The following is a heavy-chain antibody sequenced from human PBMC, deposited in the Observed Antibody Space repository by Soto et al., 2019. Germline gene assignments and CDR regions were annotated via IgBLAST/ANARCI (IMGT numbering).Heavy chain of an antibody. CDR2: IWYDGSNK. Sequence: GGSLRLSCAASGFTFSSYGMHWVRQAPGKGLEWVAVIWYDGSNKYYADSVKGRFTISRDNSKNTLYLQMNSLRAEDTAVYYCARDFVIALERGDDYYGMDVCRQGTTLAVYS. D-gene: IGHD2-21*01. V-gene: IGHV3-33*01. CDR1: GFTFSSYG. CDR3: ARDFVIALERGDDYYGMDV. J-gene: IGHJ6*02.